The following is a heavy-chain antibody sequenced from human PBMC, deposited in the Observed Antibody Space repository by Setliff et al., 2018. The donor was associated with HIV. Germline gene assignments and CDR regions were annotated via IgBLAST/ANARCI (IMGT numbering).Heavy chain of an antibody. CDR2: INPNSDNT. D-gene: IGHD2-15*01. J-gene: IGHJ6*03. V-gene: IGHV1-8*01. CDR1: GYAFNSYT. Sequence: ASVKVSCKASGYAFNSYTLNWVRQATGRGLEWMGWINPNSDNTAYAQKFQGRLTMTRNTSTGTVYMELSSLRSEDTAVYCCARIGRTPYYYYYMDVWGKGTTVTVSS. CDR3: ARIGRTPYYYYYMDV.